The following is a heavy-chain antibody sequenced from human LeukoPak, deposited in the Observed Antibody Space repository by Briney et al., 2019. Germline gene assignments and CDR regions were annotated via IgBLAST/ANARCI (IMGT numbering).Heavy chain of an antibody. CDR2: IYHSGST. Sequence: SETLSLTCTVSGYSISSGYYWGWIRQPPGKGLEWIGSIYHSGSTYYNPSLKSRVTISVDTSKNQFSLKLSSVTAADTAVYYCAVTYYDFWSGDISDYWGQGTLVTVSS. V-gene: IGHV4-38-2*02. D-gene: IGHD3-3*01. CDR1: GYSISSGYY. CDR3: AVTYYDFWSGDISDY. J-gene: IGHJ4*02.